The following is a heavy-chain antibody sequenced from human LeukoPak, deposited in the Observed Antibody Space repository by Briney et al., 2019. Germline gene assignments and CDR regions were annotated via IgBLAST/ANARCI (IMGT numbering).Heavy chain of an antibody. J-gene: IGHJ4*02. D-gene: IGHD3-9*01. CDR1: GFTFSSYW. V-gene: IGHV3-7*01. Sequence: GGSLRLSCAASGFTFSSYWMNWVRQAPVKGLEWVANINGDGRDKYYVGSVRGRFTISRDNADNALYLQMNSLRGDDTALYYCARGVDSAIDWWGQGTLVTVSS. CDR3: ARGVDSAIDW. CDR2: INGDGRDK.